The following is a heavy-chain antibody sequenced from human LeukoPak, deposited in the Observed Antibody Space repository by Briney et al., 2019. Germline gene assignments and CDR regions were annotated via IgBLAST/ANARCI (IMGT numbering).Heavy chain of an antibody. D-gene: IGHD1-26*01. CDR1: GGSISSSNC. Sequence: ASGTLSLTCTVSGGSISSSNCWSWVRQPPGKGLEWIGEIYHSGSTNYNPSLKSRVTISVDKSKNQFSLKLSSVTAADTAVYYCASVYSGSYYDYWGQGTLVTVSS. J-gene: IGHJ4*02. CDR2: IYHSGST. CDR3: ASVYSGSYYDY. V-gene: IGHV4-4*02.